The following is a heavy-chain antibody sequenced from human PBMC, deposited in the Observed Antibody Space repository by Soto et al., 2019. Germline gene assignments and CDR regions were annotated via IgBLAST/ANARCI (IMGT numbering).Heavy chain of an antibody. Sequence: GASVKVSCKASGYTFTSYAMHWVRQAPGQRLEWMGWINAGNGNTKYSQKFQGRVTITRDTSASTAYMELSSLRSEDTAVYYCAREGDFYNWVYYHHYRRAVWGQGTTVTVSS. CDR1: GYTFTSYA. CDR2: INAGNGNT. CDR3: AREGDFYNWVYYHHYRRAV. V-gene: IGHV1-3*01. J-gene: IGHJ6*02. D-gene: IGHD3-3*01.